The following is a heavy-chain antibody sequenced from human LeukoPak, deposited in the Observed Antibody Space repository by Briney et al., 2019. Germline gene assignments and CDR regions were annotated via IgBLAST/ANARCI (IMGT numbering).Heavy chain of an antibody. CDR2: INPSGGST. V-gene: IGHV1-46*03. J-gene: IGHJ3*02. D-gene: IGHD3-10*01. CDR1: GYTFTSYY. CDR3: ARPEGGSGRTDAFDI. Sequence: ASVKVSCKASGYTFTSYYMHWVRQAPGQGLEWMGIINPSGGSTSYAQKFQGRVTMTRGTSTSTVYMELSSLRSEDTAVYYCARPEGGSGRTDAFDIWGQGTMVTVSS.